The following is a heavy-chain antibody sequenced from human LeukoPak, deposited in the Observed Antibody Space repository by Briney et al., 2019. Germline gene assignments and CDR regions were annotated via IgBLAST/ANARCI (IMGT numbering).Heavy chain of an antibody. D-gene: IGHD3-22*01. CDR1: GYTFSNYD. V-gene: IGHV1-18*01. CDR2: ISAYYGDT. CDR3: ARHYYDSGGYNSAFDY. J-gene: IGHJ4*02. Sequence: GASVKVSCKASGYTFSNYDITWVRQAPGQGLEWMGWISAYYGDTNYAQKLQGRVTMTTDTSTGTAYMELRSLRSDDTAVYYCARHYYDSGGYNSAFDYWGQGTLVTVSS.